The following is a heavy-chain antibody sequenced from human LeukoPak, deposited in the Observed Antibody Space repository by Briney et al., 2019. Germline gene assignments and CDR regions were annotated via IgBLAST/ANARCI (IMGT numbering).Heavy chain of an antibody. CDR1: GFTFSSYA. CDR2: ISGSGGST. J-gene: IGHJ4*02. Sequence: GGSLRLSCAAAGFTFSSYAMRWVRQAPGKGLEWVSAISGSGGSTYYADSVKGRFTISRDNSKNTLYLQMNSLRAEDTAVYYCAKGVVPAASRTYYFDYWGQGTLVTVSS. D-gene: IGHD2-2*01. V-gene: IGHV3-23*01. CDR3: AKGVVPAASRTYYFDY.